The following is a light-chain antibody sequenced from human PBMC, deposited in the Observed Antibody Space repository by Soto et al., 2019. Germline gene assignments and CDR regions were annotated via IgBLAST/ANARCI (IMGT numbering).Light chain of an antibody. Sequence: QSALTQSPSASGTPGQRVTISCSGSSSNIGSNSVNWYQQLPGTAPKLLIYSNNQRPSGVPDRFSGSKSGTSASLAISGLQSEDDADYYCAAWDDSLTGVVFGGGTKVTVL. CDR2: SNN. CDR1: SSNIGSNS. V-gene: IGLV1-44*01. CDR3: AAWDDSLTGVV. J-gene: IGLJ2*01.